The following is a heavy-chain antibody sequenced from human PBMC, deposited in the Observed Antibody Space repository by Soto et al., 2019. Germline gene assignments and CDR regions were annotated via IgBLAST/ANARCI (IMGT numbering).Heavy chain of an antibody. V-gene: IGHV1-69*13. D-gene: IGHD4-4*01. CDR2: IIPIFGTA. CDR1: GGTFSSYA. Sequence: ASVKVSCTASGGTFSSYAISWVRQAPGQGLEWMGGIIPIFGTANYAQKFQGRVTITADESTSTAYMELSSLRSEDTAVYYCARVWFTVTNYGYYYYYGMDVWGQGTTVTVSS. J-gene: IGHJ6*02. CDR3: ARVWFTVTNYGYYYYYGMDV.